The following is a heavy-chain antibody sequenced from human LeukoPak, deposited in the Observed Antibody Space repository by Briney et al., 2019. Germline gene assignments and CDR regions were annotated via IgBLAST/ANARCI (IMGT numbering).Heavy chain of an antibody. CDR1: GYTFTSYG. Sequence: AAVKVSCKASGYTFTSYGISWVRQAPGQGLQWLGWIIAYNGNTNYAQTLHGRVTMTTDTSTSTAAMELRGLRFDDTAVYYCARDKLITVAGTSDAFEIWGQGTMVTVSS. CDR3: ARDKLITVAGTSDAFEI. J-gene: IGHJ3*02. D-gene: IGHD6-19*01. CDR2: IIAYNGNT. V-gene: IGHV1-18*01.